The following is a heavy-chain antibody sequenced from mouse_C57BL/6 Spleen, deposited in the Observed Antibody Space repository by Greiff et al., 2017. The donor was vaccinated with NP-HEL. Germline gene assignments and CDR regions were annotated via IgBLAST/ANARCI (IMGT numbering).Heavy chain of an antibody. CDR1: GFNIKNTY. V-gene: IGHV14-3*01. CDR3: ARDYSNCNWYFDV. D-gene: IGHD2-5*01. J-gene: IGHJ1*03. Sequence: EVKLVESVAELVRPGASVKLSCTASGFNIKNTYMHWVKQRPEQGLEWIGRIDPANGNTKYAPKFQGKATITADTSSNTAYLQLSSLTSEDTALYYCARDYSNCNWYFDVWGTGTTVTVSS. CDR2: IDPANGNT.